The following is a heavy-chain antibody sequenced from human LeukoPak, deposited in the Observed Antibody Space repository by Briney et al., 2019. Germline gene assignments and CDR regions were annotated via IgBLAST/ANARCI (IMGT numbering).Heavy chain of an antibody. CDR2: ILYDGSDK. D-gene: IGHD6-13*01. CDR1: GFTFTSNG. V-gene: IGHV3-30*18. J-gene: IGHJ4*02. Sequence: GGSLRLSCAASGFTFTSNGMHWVRQAPGKGLEWVAVILYDGSDKSYADSVKGRFTISRDNYKNTLYLQMNLRRAETTAVYYCAKDLVGSSWSHGFDYWGQGTLVTVSS. CDR3: AKDLVGSSWSHGFDY.